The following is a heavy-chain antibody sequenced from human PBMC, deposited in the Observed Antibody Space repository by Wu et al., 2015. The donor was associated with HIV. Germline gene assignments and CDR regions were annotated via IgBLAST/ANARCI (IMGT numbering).Heavy chain of an antibody. CDR3: ARHSGGWHSGAEYIQH. J-gene: IGHJ1*01. CDR1: GTSVKSVIIT. Sequence: QVQLQESGPGLVKPSETLSLTCVVSGTSVKSVIITGAGSGRPQGRGWSGLGLSIILGSTYYNPSLKSRVTISVDTSQNHFSLKLNSVTAADTAVYYCARHSGGWHSGAEYIQHWGQGTLVTVSS. D-gene: IGHD6-19*01. CDR2: SIILGST. V-gene: IGHV4-38-2*01.